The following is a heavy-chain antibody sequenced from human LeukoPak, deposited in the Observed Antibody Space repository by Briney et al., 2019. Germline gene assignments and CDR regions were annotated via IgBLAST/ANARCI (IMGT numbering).Heavy chain of an antibody. CDR1: GFSFSSYW. Sequence: PGGSLRLSCAASGFSFSSYWMHWVRQAPGKGLVWVSRIKTDGSSATYADSVKGRFTISRDNAKNSLYLQMNSLRDEDTAVYYCARVWGYPFDYWGQGTLVTVSS. D-gene: IGHD3-16*01. J-gene: IGHJ4*02. CDR2: IKTDGSSA. V-gene: IGHV3-74*01. CDR3: ARVWGYPFDY.